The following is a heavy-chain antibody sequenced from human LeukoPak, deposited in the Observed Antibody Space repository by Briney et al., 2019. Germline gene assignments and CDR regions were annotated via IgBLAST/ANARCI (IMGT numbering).Heavy chain of an antibody. CDR3: AKDPYSSGWYGHFQH. J-gene: IGHJ1*01. Sequence: GGSLRLSCAASGLTFSSYAMSWVRQAPGKGLEWVSAISGSGGSTYYADSVKGRFTISRDNSKNTLYLQMNSLRAEDTAVYYCAKDPYSSGWYGHFQHWGQGTLVTVSS. CDR1: GLTFSSYA. D-gene: IGHD6-19*01. CDR2: ISGSGGST. V-gene: IGHV3-23*01.